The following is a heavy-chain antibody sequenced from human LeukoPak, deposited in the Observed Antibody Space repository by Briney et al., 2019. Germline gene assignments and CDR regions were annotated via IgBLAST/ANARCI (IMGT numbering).Heavy chain of an antibody. J-gene: IGHJ4*02. V-gene: IGHV3-23*01. Sequence: GGSLRLSCAASGFTVSSNYMSWVRQAPGKGLEWVSAISGSGGSTYYADSVKGRFTISRDNSKNTLYLQMNSLRAEDTAVYYCAGRAAYTPLGGDYWGQGTLVTVSS. CDR3: AGRAAYTPLGGDY. CDR2: ISGSGGST. D-gene: IGHD3-16*01. CDR1: GFTVSSNY.